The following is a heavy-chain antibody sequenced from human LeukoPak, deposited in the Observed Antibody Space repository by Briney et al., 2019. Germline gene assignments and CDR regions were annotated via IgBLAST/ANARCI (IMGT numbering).Heavy chain of an antibody. Sequence: GASVKVSCKASGGTFSSYAISWVRQAPGQGLEWMGGIIPIFGTANYAQKFQGRVTITADKSTSTAYMELSSLRSEDTAVYYCARDQGRVEMATMNDYWGQGTLVTVSS. CDR2: IIPIFGTA. V-gene: IGHV1-69*06. J-gene: IGHJ4*02. D-gene: IGHD5-24*01. CDR1: GGTFSSYA. CDR3: ARDQGRVEMATMNDY.